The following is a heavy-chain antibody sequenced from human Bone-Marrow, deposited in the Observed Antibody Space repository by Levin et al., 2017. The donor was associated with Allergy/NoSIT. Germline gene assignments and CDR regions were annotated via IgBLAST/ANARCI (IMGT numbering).Heavy chain of an antibody. J-gene: IGHJ6*02. V-gene: IGHV4-4*07. CDR3: ARDGPYYDFYTGLGTDGLDV. CDR1: GDSVNGFY. CDR2: IFTSGSA. Sequence: GSLRLSCTVSGDSVNGFYWSWIRQSAGKGLEWIGRIFTSGSAEYNPSLKTRASISLHRSNNQFSLRLMSVTAADTAVYFCARDGPYYDFYTGLGTDGLDVWGRGITVTVSS. D-gene: IGHD3/OR15-3a*01.